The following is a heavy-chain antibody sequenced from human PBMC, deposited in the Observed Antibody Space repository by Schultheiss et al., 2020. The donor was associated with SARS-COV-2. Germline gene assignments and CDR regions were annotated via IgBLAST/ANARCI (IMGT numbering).Heavy chain of an antibody. CDR2: ISSSGSTI. J-gene: IGHJ6*02. D-gene: IGHD3-10*01. Sequence: GESLKISCAASGFTFSSYEMNWVRQAPGKGLEWVSYISSSGSTIYYADSVKGRFTISRDNSKNTLYLQMNSLRAEDTAVFYCARDQVFEEYFYGMDVWGQGTTVTVSS. CDR1: GFTFSSYE. V-gene: IGHV3-48*03. CDR3: ARDQVFEEYFYGMDV.